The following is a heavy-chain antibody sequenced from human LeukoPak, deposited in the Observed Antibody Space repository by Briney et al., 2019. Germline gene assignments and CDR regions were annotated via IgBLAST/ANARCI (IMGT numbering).Heavy chain of an antibody. Sequence: ASVKVSCKASGYTFTDYYIHWVRQAPGQELEWMGWINPNSGGTNYTQKFQSRVTMTRDTSISTAYLELNRLTSDDTAVYYCARVLARYGNLDYWGQGILVTVSS. CDR2: INPNSGGT. J-gene: IGHJ4*02. CDR1: GYTFTDYY. CDR3: ARVLARYGNLDY. V-gene: IGHV1-2*02. D-gene: IGHD1-14*01.